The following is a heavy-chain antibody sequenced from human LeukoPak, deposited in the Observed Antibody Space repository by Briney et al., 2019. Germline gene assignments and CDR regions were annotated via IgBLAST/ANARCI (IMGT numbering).Heavy chain of an antibody. CDR2: MYYSGTT. J-gene: IGHJ4*02. CDR1: GGSISSSSYY. V-gene: IGHV4-39*01. D-gene: IGHD2-15*01. Sequence: SETLSLTCTVSGGSISSSSYYWGWIRQPPGKGLEWIGSMYYSGTTYYNPSLKSRVTIFVDTSKNQFSLKLSSVTAADTAVYYCARHNVAATLFDYWAREPWSPSPQ. CDR3: ARHNVAATLFDY.